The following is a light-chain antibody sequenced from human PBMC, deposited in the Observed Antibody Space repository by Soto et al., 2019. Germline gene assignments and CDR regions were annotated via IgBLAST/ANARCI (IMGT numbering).Light chain of an antibody. CDR1: SSNIGGNS. CDR3: QSYDGTLSGYYV. Sequence: QSVLTQPPSVSVAPGQRVTISCSGSSSNIGGNSVSWYQQLPGTAPKLLIYDDDKRPSGIPDRFSGSKSGTSATLGITGFQTGDEADYYCQSYDGTLSGYYVLGIGTKLT. V-gene: IGLV1-51*01. CDR2: DDD. J-gene: IGLJ1*01.